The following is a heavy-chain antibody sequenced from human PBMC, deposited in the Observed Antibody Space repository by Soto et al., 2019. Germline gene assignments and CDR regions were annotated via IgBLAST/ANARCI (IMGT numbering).Heavy chain of an antibody. CDR3: AASIFYYGMDV. V-gene: IGHV5-51*07. Sequence: PGPSLTISCKGSGYTFTNSWFGWVHQMPGKGPEWMGIIYPGDSDTKYNPSFQGQVTISADKSITTTYLQWSSLKASDTAIYYCAASIFYYGMDVWGQGTTVTVSS. J-gene: IGHJ6*02. CDR2: IYPGDSDT. CDR1: GYTFTNSW.